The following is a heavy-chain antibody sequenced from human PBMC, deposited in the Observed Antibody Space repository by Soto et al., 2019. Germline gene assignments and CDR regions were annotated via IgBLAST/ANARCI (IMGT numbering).Heavy chain of an antibody. V-gene: IGHV1-69*12. CDR1: GGTFSSYA. D-gene: IGHD3-22*01. Sequence: QVQLVQSGAEVKKPGSSVKVSCKASGGTFSSYAISWVRQAPGQGLEWMGGIIPIFGTANYAQKSQGRVTITADESTSTAYMELSSLRSEDTAVYYCARVGQNYYDSSGYYRRFDPWGQGTLVTVSS. CDR2: IIPIFGTA. J-gene: IGHJ5*02. CDR3: ARVGQNYYDSSGYYRRFDP.